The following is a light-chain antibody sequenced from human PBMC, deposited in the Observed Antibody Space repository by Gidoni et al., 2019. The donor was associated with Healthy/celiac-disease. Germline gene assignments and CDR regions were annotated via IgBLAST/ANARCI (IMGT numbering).Light chain of an antibody. J-gene: IGKJ3*01. V-gene: IGKV1-39*01. CDR3: QQSYSTPMT. CDR1: QSISSY. Sequence: DIQMTPSPSSLSASVGDRVTITCRASQSISSYLNWYQQKPGKVPKLLIYGASSLQSGVPSRFRGSGSGTDFTLTISSLQPEDFATYYCQQSYSTPMTFGPGTKVDIK. CDR2: GAS.